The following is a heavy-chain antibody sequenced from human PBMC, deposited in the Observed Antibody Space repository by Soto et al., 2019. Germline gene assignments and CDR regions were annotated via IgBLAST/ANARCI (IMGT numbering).Heavy chain of an antibody. CDR2: ISGSGDKT. CDR1: GFTFNNYA. Sequence: EVQLLESGGGLVQPGGSLTLSCAASGFTFNNYAMNWVRQAPGKGLEWVSAISGSGDKTYYADSVKGRFTISRDISKNVVYLQMNSLRADDTAVYYCAKVGERSRYYFDYWGQGTLVTVSS. D-gene: IGHD2-21*01. CDR3: AKVGERSRYYFDY. J-gene: IGHJ4*02. V-gene: IGHV3-23*01.